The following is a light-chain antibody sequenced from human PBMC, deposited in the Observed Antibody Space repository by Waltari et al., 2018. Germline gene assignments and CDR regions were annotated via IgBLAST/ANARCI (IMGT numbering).Light chain of an antibody. CDR1: SRDVGAYDS. Sequence: QSVLTQPRSVSGSPGQSVAISCTGTSRDVGAYDSVSWYQQYPGKAPKVMIYGVYKRPSGVPVRFSGSKSGNTASLTISGLQAEDEADYYCCSYANAKWVFGGGTRLTVL. J-gene: IGLJ3*02. CDR3: CSYANAKWV. CDR2: GVY. V-gene: IGLV2-11*01.